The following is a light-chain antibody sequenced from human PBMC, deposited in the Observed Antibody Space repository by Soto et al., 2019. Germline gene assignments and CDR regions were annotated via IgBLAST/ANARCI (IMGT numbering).Light chain of an antibody. J-gene: IGKJ5*01. CDR3: QQANGFPIT. Sequence: DIQMTQSPSSVSASVGDTVTITCRASQGLKFLAWYQQKPGKAPRLLIYEATNLQSGVPPRFCGSGSGTDFTLTISSLQPEDFATYFCQQANGFPITFGQGTRLEIK. CDR2: EAT. V-gene: IGKV1-12*01. CDR1: QGLKF.